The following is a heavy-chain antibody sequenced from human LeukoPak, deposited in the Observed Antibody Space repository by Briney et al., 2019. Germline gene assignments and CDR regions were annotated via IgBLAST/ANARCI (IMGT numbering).Heavy chain of an antibody. V-gene: IGHV4-59*01. D-gene: IGHD2-2*01. CDR2: IYYSGST. CDR3: ASMAYCSRTTCPADY. CDR1: GGSISSYY. Sequence: SETLSLTCTVSGGSISSYYWNWIRQPPGKGLEWIGYIYYSGSTNYNPSLKSRVTISLDTSKNQFSLKLSSVTAADTAVYYCASMAYCSRTTCPADYWGQGTLVTVSS. J-gene: IGHJ4*02.